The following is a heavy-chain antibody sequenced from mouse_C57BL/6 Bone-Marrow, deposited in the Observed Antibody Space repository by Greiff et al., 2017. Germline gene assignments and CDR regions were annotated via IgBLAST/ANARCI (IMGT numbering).Heavy chain of an antibody. CDR2: IYPGDGDT. V-gene: IGHV1-80*01. CDR3: ASGGTVVAPFDY. CDR1: GYAFSSYW. J-gene: IGHJ2*01. D-gene: IGHD1-1*01. Sequence: VQLQQSGAELVKPGASVKISCKASGYAFSSYWMNWVKQRPGKGLEWIGQIYPGDGDTNYNGKFKGKATLTADKSSSTAYMQLSSLTSEDSAVYFCASGGTVVAPFDYCGQCTTLTVSS.